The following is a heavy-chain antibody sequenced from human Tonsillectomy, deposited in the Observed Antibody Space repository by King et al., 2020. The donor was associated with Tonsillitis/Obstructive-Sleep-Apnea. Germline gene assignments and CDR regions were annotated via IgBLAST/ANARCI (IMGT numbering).Heavy chain of an antibody. V-gene: IGHV3-33*01. J-gene: IGHJ4*02. D-gene: IGHD1-14*01. CDR3: ARDSEDTGHRFDY. CDR1: GFTFNSHV. CDR2: IWSDGSDK. Sequence: HVQLVESGGGVVQPGRSLRLSCAASGFTFNSHVLHWVRQAPGKGLEWVAVIWSDGSDKHYADSVKGRFTISRDNSEKTLFLQMNSLRAEDTAIYYCARDSEDTGHRFDYWGQGSLVTVSS.